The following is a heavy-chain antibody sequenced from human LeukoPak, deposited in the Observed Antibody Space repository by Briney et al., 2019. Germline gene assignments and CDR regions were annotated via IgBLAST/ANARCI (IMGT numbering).Heavy chain of an antibody. Sequence: SGTLSLTCTVSGGSISNYYWSWIRQPPGKGLEWIGYIYTSGTTNYNPSLKSRVTISVDTSKNQFSLRLSSVTAADTAVYYCARQYSSSSFFDYWGQGTLVTVSS. CDR1: GGSISNYY. CDR2: IYTSGTT. J-gene: IGHJ4*02. D-gene: IGHD6-6*01. V-gene: IGHV4-4*09. CDR3: ARQYSSSSFFDY.